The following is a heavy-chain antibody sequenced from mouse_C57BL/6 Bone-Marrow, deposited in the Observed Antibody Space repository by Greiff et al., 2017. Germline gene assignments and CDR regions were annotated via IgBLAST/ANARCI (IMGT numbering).Heavy chain of an antibody. Sequence: QVQLKQSGAELARPGASVKLSCKASGYTFTSYGISWVKQRTGQGLEWIGEIYPRSGNTYYNEKFKGKATLTADKSSSTEYMELRSLTSEDSAVYFCARSGGWLLRDFDYWGQGTTLTVSS. J-gene: IGHJ2*01. V-gene: IGHV1-81*01. CDR3: ARSGGWLLRDFDY. CDR1: GYTFTSYG. CDR2: IYPRSGNT. D-gene: IGHD2-3*01.